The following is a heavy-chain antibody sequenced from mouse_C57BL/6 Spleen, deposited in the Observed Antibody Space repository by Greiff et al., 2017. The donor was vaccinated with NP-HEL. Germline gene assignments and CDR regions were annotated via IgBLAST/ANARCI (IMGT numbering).Heavy chain of an antibody. CDR2: INPNYGTT. D-gene: IGHD1-1*01. Sequence: LQESGPELVKPGASVKISCKASGYSFTDYNMNWVKQSNGKSLEWIGVINPNYGTTSYNQKFKGKATLTVDQSSSTAYMQLNSLTSEDSAVYYCARYYYGSSYYAMDYWGQGTSVTVSS. V-gene: IGHV1-39*01. CDR1: GYSFTDYN. J-gene: IGHJ4*01. CDR3: ARYYYGSSYYAMDY.